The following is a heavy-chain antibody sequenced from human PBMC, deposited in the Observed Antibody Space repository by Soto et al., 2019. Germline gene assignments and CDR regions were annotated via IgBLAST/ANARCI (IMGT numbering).Heavy chain of an antibody. D-gene: IGHD3-3*01. CDR2: ISYDGSNT. Sequence: QVQLVESGGGVVQPGRSLRLSCAASGFTFSSSPIHWVRQAPGKGLECVALISYDGSNTYYAEAVKGRFTISRDNSKNTMYLQMNGLRTQDTAVYYCAKALHPRIYDFWSGYDYWGQGTLVTVSS. V-gene: IGHV3-30*18. CDR3: AKALHPRIYDFWSGYDY. CDR1: GFTFSSSP. J-gene: IGHJ4*02.